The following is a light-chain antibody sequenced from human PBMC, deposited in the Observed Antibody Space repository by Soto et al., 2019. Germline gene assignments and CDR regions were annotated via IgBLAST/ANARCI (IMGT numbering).Light chain of an antibody. V-gene: IGKV3-20*01. Sequence: EVLLTQSPGTLSLSPGERATLSCRASQSVSSNYLACYQQKSGQAPRLLIYVASNRATRIPARFTGSASGTAFTHTTRRLEPEDFAVYYCQHYDTSPRTFGQRTKVEFK. CDR3: QHYDTSPRT. J-gene: IGKJ1*01. CDR1: QSVSSNY. CDR2: VAS.